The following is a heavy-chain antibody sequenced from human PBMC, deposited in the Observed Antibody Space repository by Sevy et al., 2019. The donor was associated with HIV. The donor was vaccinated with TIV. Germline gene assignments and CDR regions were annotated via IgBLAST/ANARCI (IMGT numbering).Heavy chain of an antibody. Sequence: GGSLRLSCAASGFTFSSYTIHWVRQTPGKGLEWVAVLSYNGSKKYYADSVKGRFTVSRDNSKNTVFLQMNSLRPEDTAVYFCARGMKPYYYYDMAVWGQGTTVTVSS. CDR1: GFTFSSYT. CDR2: LSYNGSKK. J-gene: IGHJ6*02. V-gene: IGHV3-30-3*01. CDR3: ARGMKPYYYYDMAV.